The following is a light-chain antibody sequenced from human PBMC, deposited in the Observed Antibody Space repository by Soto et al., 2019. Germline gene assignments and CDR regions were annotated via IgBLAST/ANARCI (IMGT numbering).Light chain of an antibody. V-gene: IGLV2-14*01. CDR1: SSDVGGYNY. Sequence: QSVLTQPASVSGSPGQSITISCTGTSSDVGGYNYVSWYQQHPGKAPKLMIYEVSNRPSGVSNRFSGSKSGNTASLTISGLQAEDEAGYYCSSYTSSSTPLYVFGTGTKVTV. CDR3: SSYTSSSTPLYV. CDR2: EVS. J-gene: IGLJ1*01.